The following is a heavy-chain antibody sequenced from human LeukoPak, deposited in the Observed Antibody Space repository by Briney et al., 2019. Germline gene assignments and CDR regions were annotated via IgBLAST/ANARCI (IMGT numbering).Heavy chain of an antibody. CDR1: GFTFSSYA. J-gene: IGHJ4*02. V-gene: IGHV3-30-3*01. Sequence: GGSLRLSCAASGFTFSSYAMHWVRQAPGKGLEWVAVISYDGSNKYYADSVKGRFTISRDNSKNTLYLQMNSLRAEDTAVYYCASEAQWLPFDYWGQGTLVTVSS. D-gene: IGHD6-19*01. CDR2: ISYDGSNK. CDR3: ASEAQWLPFDY.